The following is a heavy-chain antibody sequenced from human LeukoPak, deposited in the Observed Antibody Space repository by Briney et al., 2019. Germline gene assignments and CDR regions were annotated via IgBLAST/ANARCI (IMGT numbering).Heavy chain of an antibody. J-gene: IGHJ4*02. V-gene: IGHV1-2*02. CDR2: INPNSGGT. D-gene: IGHD6-13*01. Sequence: ASVKVSCKASGYTFTGYYMHWVRQAPGQGLEWMGWINPNSGGTNYAQKFQGRVTMTRDTSISTAYMELSRLRSDDTAVYYCARLSPFRAAAQTFDYWGQGTLVAVSS. CDR1: GYTFTGYY. CDR3: ARLSPFRAAAQTFDY.